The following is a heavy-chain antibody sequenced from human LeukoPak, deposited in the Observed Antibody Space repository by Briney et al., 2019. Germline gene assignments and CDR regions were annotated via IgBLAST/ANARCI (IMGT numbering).Heavy chain of an antibody. D-gene: IGHD3-9*01. V-gene: IGHV4-30-2*01. CDR3: ARGNYDTLTGYYIDWFDP. CDR1: GGSISSGGYS. Sequence: PSETLSLTCAVSGGSISSGGYSWSWIRQPPGKGLEWIGYIYHSGSTYYNPSLKSRVTISVDRSKNQFSLKLSSVTAADTAVYYCARGNYDTLTGYYIDWFDPWGQGTLVTVSS. J-gene: IGHJ5*02. CDR2: IYHSGST.